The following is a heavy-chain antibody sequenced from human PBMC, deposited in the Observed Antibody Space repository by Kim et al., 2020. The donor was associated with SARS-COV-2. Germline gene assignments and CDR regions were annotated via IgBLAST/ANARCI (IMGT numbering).Heavy chain of an antibody. Sequence: GGSLRLSCAGSGFTFSAYAMTWVRQAPGKGLEWVSAITGSGVTTYYSDDVRGRFTISRDNSKNTLYLQMNSLRAEDTAIYYCAKRDYYDSNDYWQLLDYWGPGTLVTVSS. V-gene: IGHV3-23*01. CDR1: GFTFSAYA. D-gene: IGHD3-22*01. CDR2: ITGSGVTT. CDR3: AKRDYYDSNDYWQLLDY. J-gene: IGHJ4*02.